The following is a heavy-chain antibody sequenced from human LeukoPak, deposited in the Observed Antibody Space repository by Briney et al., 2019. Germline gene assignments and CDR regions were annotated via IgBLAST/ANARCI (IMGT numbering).Heavy chain of an antibody. J-gene: IGHJ5*02. CDR3: ARYTYCSSTSCPIRRWFDP. D-gene: IGHD2-2*01. CDR2: ISSSGNT. Sequence: SETLSLTCIVSGGSTSGGNYYWGWIRRPPGKGLEWIGGISSSGNTYYNPSLKSRVTISVDTSKNQFSLKLSSVTAADTAVYYCARYTYCSSTSCPIRRWFDPWGQGTLVTVSS. CDR1: GGSTSGGNYY. V-gene: IGHV4-39*07.